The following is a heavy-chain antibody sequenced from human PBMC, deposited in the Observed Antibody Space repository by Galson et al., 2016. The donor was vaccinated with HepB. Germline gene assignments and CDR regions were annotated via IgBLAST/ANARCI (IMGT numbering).Heavy chain of an antibody. CDR1: GFTLSTHA. CDR3: AREGAHIAVAATAFDS. D-gene: IGHD6-19*01. V-gene: IGHV3-23*01. CDR2: ITSGGST. J-gene: IGHJ4*02. Sequence: SLRLSCAASGFTLSTHAMTWVRQAPGRGPDWVSAITSGGSTHYAESVKGRFTTSRDNSKNTLYLQMYSLRAEDTAVYYCAREGAHIAVAATAFDSWGQGILVTVSS.